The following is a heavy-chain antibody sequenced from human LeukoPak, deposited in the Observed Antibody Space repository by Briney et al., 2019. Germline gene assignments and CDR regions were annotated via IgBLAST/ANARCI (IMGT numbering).Heavy chain of an antibody. CDR3: ARSTYCGGDCYPALGY. Sequence: GGSLRLSCAASGFTFSSYSMNWVRQAPGKGPEWVSYISSSNNTIYYADSVKGRFTISRDNAKNSLYLQMNSLRDEDTAVYYCARSTYCGGDCYPALGYWGQGTPVTVSS. D-gene: IGHD2-21*02. CDR2: ISSSNNTI. V-gene: IGHV3-48*02. CDR1: GFTFSSYS. J-gene: IGHJ4*02.